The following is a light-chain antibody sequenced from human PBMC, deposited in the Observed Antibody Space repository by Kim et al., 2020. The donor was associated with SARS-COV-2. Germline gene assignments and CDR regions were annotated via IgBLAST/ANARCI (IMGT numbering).Light chain of an antibody. CDR2: SNG. CDR3: AAWDESLNGPYV. CDR1: RSDIGSNR. J-gene: IGLJ1*01. Sequence: QRATVSVAGRRSDIGSNRVNWYERFPGRATTHLMHSNGQRPSGVPESFSGSKSGTSASLVIGGLQSEDEADYYCAAWDESLNGPYVFGTGTKVTVL. V-gene: IGLV1-44*01.